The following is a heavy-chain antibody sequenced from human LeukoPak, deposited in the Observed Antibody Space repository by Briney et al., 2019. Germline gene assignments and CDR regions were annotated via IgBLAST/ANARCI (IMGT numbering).Heavy chain of an antibody. CDR1: GGSISSYY. Sequence: SETLSLTCTVSGGSISSYYWSWIRQPPGKGLEWIGYIYYSGSTNYNPSLKSRVTISVDTSKNQFSLKLSSVTAADTAVYYCARAMVPYYYGMDVWGQGTTVTVSS. V-gene: IGHV4-59*01. J-gene: IGHJ6*02. CDR3: ARAMVPYYYGMDV. D-gene: IGHD3-10*01. CDR2: IYYSGST.